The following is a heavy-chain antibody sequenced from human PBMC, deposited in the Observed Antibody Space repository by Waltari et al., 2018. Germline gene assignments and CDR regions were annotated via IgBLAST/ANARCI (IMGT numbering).Heavy chain of an antibody. CDR3: ARDPIDDDSSGYYYVNWYFDL. V-gene: IGHV3-33*01. J-gene: IGHJ2*01. CDR2: IWYDGSNK. Sequence: VRQAPGKGLEWVAIIWYDGSNKYYADSVKGRFTISRDNSKNTLYLQMNSLRAEDTAVYYCARDPIDDDSSGYYYVNWYFDLWGRGTLVTVSS. D-gene: IGHD3-22*01.